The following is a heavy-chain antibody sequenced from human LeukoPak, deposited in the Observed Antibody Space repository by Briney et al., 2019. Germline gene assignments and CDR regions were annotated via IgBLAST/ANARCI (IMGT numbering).Heavy chain of an antibody. Sequence: GGSLRLSCAASGFTFSFSTMSWVRQAPGNGLEWVSSIDATGGDMYYADSVKGRFAISRDSAKSSVSLQMNSLRVEDTAIYYCARGKSGSYYYYMDVWGKGTTVTVSS. CDR3: ARGKSGSYYYYMDV. CDR1: GFTFSFST. CDR2: IDATGGDM. J-gene: IGHJ6*03. V-gene: IGHV3-21*06.